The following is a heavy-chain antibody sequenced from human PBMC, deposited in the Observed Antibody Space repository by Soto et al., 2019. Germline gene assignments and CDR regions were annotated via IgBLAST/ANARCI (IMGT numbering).Heavy chain of an antibody. CDR3: ARVRDSSGYYWFDY. J-gene: IGHJ4*02. CDR1: GGSISSGGYY. CDR2: IYYSGST. V-gene: IGHV4-31*03. D-gene: IGHD3-22*01. Sequence: TLSLTCTVSGGSISSGGYYWSWIRQHPGKGLEWIGYIYYSGSTYYNPSLKSRVTISVDTSKNQFSLKLSSVTAADTAMYYCARVRDSSGYYWFDYWGQGTLVTVSS.